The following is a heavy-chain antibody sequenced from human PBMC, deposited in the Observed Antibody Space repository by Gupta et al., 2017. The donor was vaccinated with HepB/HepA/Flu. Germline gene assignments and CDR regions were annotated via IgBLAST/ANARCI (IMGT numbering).Heavy chain of an antibody. CDR1: GFTFSSYA. J-gene: IGHJ4*02. Sequence: EVHLLESGGDVVQPGESLRLSCAASGFTFSSYAMSWVRQAPGKGLEWVSGISGGTSSAYYADSVKGRFTISRDNSKNTVYLQMNSLRAEDTAVYYCAKDRSSGAYYRFDYWGQGILVTVSS. CDR2: ISGGTSSA. D-gene: IGHD3-22*01. V-gene: IGHV3-23*01. CDR3: AKDRSSGAYYRFDY.